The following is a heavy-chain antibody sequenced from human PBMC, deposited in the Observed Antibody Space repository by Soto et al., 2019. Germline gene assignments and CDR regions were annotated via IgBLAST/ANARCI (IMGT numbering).Heavy chain of an antibody. J-gene: IGHJ6*02. CDR3: AREEIGQWLVAYYYGMDV. CDR2: ICYDGSNK. D-gene: IGHD6-19*01. V-gene: IGHV3-33*01. CDR1: RFTFSSYG. Sequence: PGRSLRPSCAASRFTFSSYGFHWVRQAPGKGLEWVAVICYDGSNKYYADSVKGRFAISRDNSKSTLYLQMNSLRAEDTAVYYCAREEIGQWLVAYYYGMDVWGQGTTVTVSS.